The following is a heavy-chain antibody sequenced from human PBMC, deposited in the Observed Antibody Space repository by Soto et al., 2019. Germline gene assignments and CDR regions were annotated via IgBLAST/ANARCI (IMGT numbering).Heavy chain of an antibody. D-gene: IGHD2-15*01. J-gene: IGHJ4*02. CDR3: ARVRGGGSEYFFDY. V-gene: IGHV1-46*01. CDR1: GYTFTIYN. CDR2: INPSGGTT. Sequence: ASVKVSCKASGYTFTIYNVHCVRQSPGQGLEWMAIINPSGGTTYYVQKFEGRVTLTTDTSTSTVYMELSSLRSDDTAVYYCARVRGGGSEYFFDYWGQGTLVTVSS.